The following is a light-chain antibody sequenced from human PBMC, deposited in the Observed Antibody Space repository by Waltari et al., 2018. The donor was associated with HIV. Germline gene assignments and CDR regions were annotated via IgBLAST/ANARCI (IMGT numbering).Light chain of an antibody. Sequence: DIQMTQSPASLSASVGDRVAITCRADQNISHYLNWYLLKPGEAPKLLIFGASTLHSGVPSRFSGRGSGTDFTLTITSLQREDFATYCCQQSFDTPRTFGQGTKVEI. CDR3: QQSFDTPRT. CDR2: GAS. J-gene: IGKJ1*01. V-gene: IGKV1-39*01. CDR1: QNISHY.